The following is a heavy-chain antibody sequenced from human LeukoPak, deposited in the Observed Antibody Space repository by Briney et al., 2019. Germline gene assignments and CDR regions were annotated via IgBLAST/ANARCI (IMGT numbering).Heavy chain of an antibody. D-gene: IGHD1-1*01. Sequence: SETLSLTCTVSGGSISNSYWSWIRQPAGKRREWIGRIYSTGTTNYNPSLKSRVTMSVDTSTNQFSLKLNSVTAADTAVYYCAREPRYAWESSSWGQGTLVTVSS. CDR1: GGSISNSY. J-gene: IGHJ4*02. V-gene: IGHV4-4*07. CDR3: AREPRYAWESSS. CDR2: IYSTGTT.